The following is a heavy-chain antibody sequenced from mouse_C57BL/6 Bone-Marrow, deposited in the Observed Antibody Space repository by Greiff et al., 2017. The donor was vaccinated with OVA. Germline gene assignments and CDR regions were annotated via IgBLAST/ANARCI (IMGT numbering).Heavy chain of an antibody. CDR2: IDPEDGET. CDR3: APLGAWFAY. J-gene: IGHJ3*01. V-gene: IGHV14-2*01. Sequence: EVQLQQSGAELVKPGASVKGAGAASGFNIKDYYMHWVKQRTEQGLEWIGRIDPEDGETKYDPKFQGQATITADTSSNTAYLQLSSLTSEDTAVYYCAPLGAWFAYWGQGTLVTVSA. CDR1: GFNIKDYY. D-gene: IGHD3-3*01.